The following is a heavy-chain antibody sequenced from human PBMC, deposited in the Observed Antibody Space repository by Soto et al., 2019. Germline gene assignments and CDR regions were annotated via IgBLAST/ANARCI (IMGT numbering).Heavy chain of an antibody. CDR3: ARDGSSIDYYYYGMDV. CDR2: ISAYNGNT. Sequence: ASVKVSCKASGYTFTSYGISWVRQAPGQGLEWMGWISAYNGNTNYAQKPQGRVTMTTDTSTSTAYMELRSLRSDDTAVYYCARDGSSIDYYYYGMDVWGQGTTVTVSS. D-gene: IGHD6-13*01. V-gene: IGHV1-18*01. J-gene: IGHJ6*02. CDR1: GYTFTSYG.